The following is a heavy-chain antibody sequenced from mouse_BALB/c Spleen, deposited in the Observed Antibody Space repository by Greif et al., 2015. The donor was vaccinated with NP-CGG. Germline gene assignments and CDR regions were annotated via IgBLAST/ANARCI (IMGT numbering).Heavy chain of an antibody. Sequence: EVHLVESGGGLVQPGGSLKLFCATSGFTFSDYYMYWVRQTPEKRLEWVAYISNGGGSTYYPDTVKGRFTISRDNAKNTLYLQMSRLKSEDTAMYYCARHYGYAMDYWGRGTSVTVSS. J-gene: IGHJ4*01. D-gene: IGHD1-1*01. CDR2: ISNGGGST. CDR3: ARHYGYAMDY. V-gene: IGHV5-12*02. CDR1: GFTFSDYY.